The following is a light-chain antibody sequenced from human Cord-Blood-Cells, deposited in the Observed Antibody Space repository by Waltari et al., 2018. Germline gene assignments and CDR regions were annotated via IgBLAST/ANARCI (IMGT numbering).Light chain of an antibody. CDR1: SPHIRSNT. J-gene: IGLJ1*01. Sequence: QSVLTQPPSASGTPGQRVTISCSGSSPHIRSNTVNRYPQLPGTAPKLLIYSNNQRPSGVPDRFSGSKSGTSASLAISGLQSEDEADYYCAAWDDSLNGYVFGTGTKVTVL. V-gene: IGLV1-44*01. CDR2: SNN. CDR3: AAWDDSLNGYV.